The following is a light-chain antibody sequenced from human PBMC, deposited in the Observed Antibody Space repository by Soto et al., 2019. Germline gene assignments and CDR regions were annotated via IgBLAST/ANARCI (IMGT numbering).Light chain of an antibody. CDR1: QTIRNW. Sequence: DIQMTQSPSTLSASVGDRVTITCRASQTIRNWLAWYQQKPGKAPKLLIFDASTLESGVPSRFSGSGSGTEFTVTISSLQPDDFATYYCHQYSSFLYTFGQGTKLEIK. V-gene: IGKV1-5*01. CDR2: DAS. CDR3: HQYSSFLYT. J-gene: IGKJ2*01.